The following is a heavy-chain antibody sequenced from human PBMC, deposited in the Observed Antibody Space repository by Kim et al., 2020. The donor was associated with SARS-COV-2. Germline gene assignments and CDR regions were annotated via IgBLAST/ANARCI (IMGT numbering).Heavy chain of an antibody. V-gene: IGHV3-23*03. J-gene: IGHJ6*02. CDR1: GFTFSSYA. CDR3: ASCPIGYYYYGMDV. CDR2: IYSGGSST. Sequence: GGSLRLSCAASGFTFSSYAMSWVRQAPGKGLEWVSVIYSGGSSTYYADSVKGRFTISRDNSKNTLYLQMNSLRAEDTAVYYCASCPIGYYYYGMDVWGQGTTVTVSS.